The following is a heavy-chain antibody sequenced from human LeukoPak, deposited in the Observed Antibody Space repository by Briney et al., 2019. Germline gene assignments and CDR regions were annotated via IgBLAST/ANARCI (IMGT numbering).Heavy chain of an antibody. CDR1: GFSFSTYA. V-gene: IGHV3-23*01. CDR2: ISGSGGST. CDR3: AKKNSGYEPYYYFYYIDV. D-gene: IGHD5-12*01. Sequence: PGGSLRVSCADSGFSFSTYAMCWVRQAPGTGLECVSCISGSGGSTYSADTAWGRVTISRENSTSTLYLQMNSLRAEDTAVYYCAKKNSGYEPYYYFYYIDVWGKGTTATVSS. J-gene: IGHJ6*03.